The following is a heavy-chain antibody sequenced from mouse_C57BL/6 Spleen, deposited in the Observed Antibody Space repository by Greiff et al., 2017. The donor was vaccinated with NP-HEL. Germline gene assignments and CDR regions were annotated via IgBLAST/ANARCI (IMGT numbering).Heavy chain of an antibody. CDR1: GYTFTSYW. D-gene: IGHD3-2*02. CDR3: ARVKLRLPYVDY. Sequence: QVQLQQPGAELVRPGTSVKLSCKASGYTFTSYWMHWVKQRPGQGLEWIGVIDPSDSYTNYNQKFKGKATLTVDTSSSTAYMQLSSLTSEDSAVYYCARVKLRLPYVDYWGQGTTLTVSS. J-gene: IGHJ2*01. CDR2: IDPSDSYT. V-gene: IGHV1-59*01.